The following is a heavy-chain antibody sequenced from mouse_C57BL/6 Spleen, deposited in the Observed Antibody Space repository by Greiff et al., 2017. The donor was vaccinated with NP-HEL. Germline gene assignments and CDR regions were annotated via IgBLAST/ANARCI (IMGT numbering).Heavy chain of an antibody. J-gene: IGHJ4*01. V-gene: IGHV1-22*01. CDR3: ARWPYKGGGMDY. Sequence: EVQLQQSGPELVKPGASVKMSCKASGYTFTDYNMHWVKQSHGKSLEWIGYINPNNGGTSYNQKFKGKATLTVNKSSSTAYMELRSLTSEVSAVYYCARWPYKGGGMDYWGQGTSVTVSS. CDR2: INPNNGGT. D-gene: IGHD1-3*01. CDR1: GYTFTDYN.